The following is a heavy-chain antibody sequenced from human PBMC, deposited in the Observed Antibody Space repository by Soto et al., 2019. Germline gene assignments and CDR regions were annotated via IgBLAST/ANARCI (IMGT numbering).Heavy chain of an antibody. Sequence: QITLNESGPPVVRPTEPLTLTCRFSGFSLTTSGVGVGWVRQSPGKAPEWLALIYWDDDKRYSESLKSRLTITKDTSKNQVVRTVANLDPTDTATYYCAHRVLRTVFGLVTTTAIYFDFWGQGTPVAVSS. CDR1: GFSLTTSGVG. V-gene: IGHV2-5*02. CDR2: IYWDDDK. CDR3: AHRVLRTVFGLVTTTAIYFDF. J-gene: IGHJ4*02. D-gene: IGHD3-3*01.